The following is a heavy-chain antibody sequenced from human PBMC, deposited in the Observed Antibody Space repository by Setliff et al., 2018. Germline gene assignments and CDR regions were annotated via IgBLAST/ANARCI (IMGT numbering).Heavy chain of an antibody. D-gene: IGHD7-27*01. V-gene: IGHV1-3*04. CDR3: ARDSTGKAFSLSSYYMDV. CDR2: INTASGNT. J-gene: IGHJ6*03. Sequence: ASVKVSCKASGYTFISYALHWVRQAPGQRLQWMGWINTASGNTKYSQEFQGRVTITRDTSATTVYMELTSLKSDDTAVYFCARDSTGKAFSLSSYYMDVWGKGTTVTVSS. CDR1: GYTFISYA.